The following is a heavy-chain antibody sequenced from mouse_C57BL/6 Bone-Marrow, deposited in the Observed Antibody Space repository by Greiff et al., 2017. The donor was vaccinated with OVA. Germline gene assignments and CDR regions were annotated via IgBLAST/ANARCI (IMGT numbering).Heavy chain of an antibody. CDR1: GYSITSGYY. D-gene: IGHD1-3*01. V-gene: IGHV3-6*01. Sequence: VQLKESGPGLVKPSQSLSLTCSVTGYSITSGYYWNWIRQFPGNKLEWMGYISYDGSNNYNPSLKNRISITCDTSKNQFFLKLNSVTTEDTATYYCAREAHGGFAYWGQGTLVTVSA. J-gene: IGHJ3*01. CDR3: AREAHGGFAY. CDR2: ISYDGSN.